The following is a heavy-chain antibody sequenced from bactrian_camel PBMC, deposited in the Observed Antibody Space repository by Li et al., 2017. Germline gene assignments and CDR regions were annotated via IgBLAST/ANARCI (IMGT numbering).Heavy chain of an antibody. Sequence: DVQLVESGGGLVQPGGSLRLSCVASGFTFSNYDMSWVRQAPGKGLEWVSMIYSTSTREFYAESVKGRFTISRDNAKNTLYLQMNNLKPEDAAMYSCAAGLWGYKFWGQGTQVTVS. D-gene: IGHD5*01. J-gene: IGHJ4*01. CDR3: AAGLWGYKF. CDR2: IYSTSTRE. V-gene: IGHV3S40*01. CDR1: GFTFSNYD.